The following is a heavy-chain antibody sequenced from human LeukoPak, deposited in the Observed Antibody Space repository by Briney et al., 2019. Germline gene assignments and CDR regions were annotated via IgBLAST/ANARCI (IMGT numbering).Heavy chain of an antibody. Sequence: GGSLRLSCAASGFTVSRNYMSWVRQAPGKGLEWVSVIYSGGSTYYADSVKGRFTISRDNSKNTLYLQMNSLRAEDTAVYYCARAKIDGVVTAILYYFDYWGQGTLVTVSS. CDR1: GFTVSRNY. CDR2: IYSGGST. J-gene: IGHJ4*02. CDR3: ARAKIDGVVTAILYYFDY. V-gene: IGHV3-66*01. D-gene: IGHD2-21*02.